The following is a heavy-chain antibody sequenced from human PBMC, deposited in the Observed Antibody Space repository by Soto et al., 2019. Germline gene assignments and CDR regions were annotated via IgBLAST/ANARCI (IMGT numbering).Heavy chain of an antibody. CDR3: ARDRWFDS. J-gene: IGHJ5*01. Sequence: SETLSLTCTVSGGSISSYYWSWIRQPPGKGLEWIGYIYYTGSTNYSPSLKSRVTMSVDTSSNQFSLKLTSVTAADTAVYFCARDRWFDSWGQGTLVTVS. CDR1: GGSISSYY. CDR2: IYYTGST. V-gene: IGHV4-59*01.